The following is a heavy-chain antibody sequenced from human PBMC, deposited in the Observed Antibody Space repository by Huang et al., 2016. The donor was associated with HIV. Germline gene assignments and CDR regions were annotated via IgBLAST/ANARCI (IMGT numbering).Heavy chain of an antibody. CDR2: VYQSGST. D-gene: IGHD6-13*01. Sequence: QLPLQESGPGQVKPSETLSLTCTVSGDFISSTNYYWGWIRQSPGKGLEWVGSVYQSGSTNYNPSLKSRVTLSVDTSRNQFSLRLNSVTAADTAVYYCASQHIGAAATWFWGRGTQVAVSS. V-gene: IGHV4-39*01. CDR1: GDFISSTNYY. J-gene: IGHJ4*02. CDR3: ASQHIGAAATWF.